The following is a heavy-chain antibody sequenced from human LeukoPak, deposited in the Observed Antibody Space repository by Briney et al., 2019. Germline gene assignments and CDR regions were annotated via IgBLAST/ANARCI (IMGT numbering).Heavy chain of an antibody. V-gene: IGHV3-23*01. J-gene: IGHJ4*02. CDR3: ARDGTSTDDY. CDR1: GFTFSSYG. Sequence: GGSLRLSCTASGFTFSSYGMSWVRQAPGKGLEWVSAISGSGVSTYYADSVKGRFTISRDNSKNTLYLQMNSLRADDTAVYYCARDGTSTDDYWGQGTLVTVSS. CDR2: ISGSGVST. D-gene: IGHD2-2*01.